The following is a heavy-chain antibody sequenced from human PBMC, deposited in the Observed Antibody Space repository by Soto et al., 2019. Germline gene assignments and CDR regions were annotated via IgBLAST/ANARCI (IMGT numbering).Heavy chain of an antibody. D-gene: IGHD3-16*02. J-gene: IGHJ1*01. CDR1: GFIFSSDW. CDR3: AKRRLNTITSLSDW. Sequence: PGGSLRLSCAASGFIFSSDWMHWVRQAPGKGLVWVSAISGSGGSTYYADSVKGRFTISRDNSKNTLYLQMNSLRDDDTAIYYCAKRRLNTITSLSDWWGQGVQVTVSS. CDR2: ISGSGGST. V-gene: IGHV3-23*01.